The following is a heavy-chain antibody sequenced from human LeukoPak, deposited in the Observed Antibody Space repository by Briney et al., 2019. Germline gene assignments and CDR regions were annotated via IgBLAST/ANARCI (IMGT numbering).Heavy chain of an antibody. CDR1: GYTFTSYA. CDR2: INTNTGNP. D-gene: IGHD4-17*01. V-gene: IGHV7-4-1*02. J-gene: IGHJ6*02. CDR3: ARDRVTTGYYYYGMDV. Sequence: ASVKVSCKASGYTFTSYAMNWVRQAPGQGLEWMGWINTNTGNPTYAQGFTGRFVFSLDTSVSTAYLQNSSLKAEDTAVYYCARDRVTTGYYYYGMDVWGQGTTVTVSS.